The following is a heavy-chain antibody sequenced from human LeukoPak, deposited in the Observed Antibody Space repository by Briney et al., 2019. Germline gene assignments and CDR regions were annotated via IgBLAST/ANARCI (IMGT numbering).Heavy chain of an antibody. CDR1: GGTFSSYA. Sequence: ASVKVSCKASGGTFSSYAISWVRQAPGQGLEWMGGIIPIFGTANYAQKFQGRVTITADESTSTAYMELSSLRSEDTAVYYCARDPSIPAAIMSRGDAFDIWGQGTMVTVSS. CDR3: ARDPSIPAAIMSRGDAFDI. D-gene: IGHD2-2*01. V-gene: IGHV1-69*13. J-gene: IGHJ3*02. CDR2: IIPIFGTA.